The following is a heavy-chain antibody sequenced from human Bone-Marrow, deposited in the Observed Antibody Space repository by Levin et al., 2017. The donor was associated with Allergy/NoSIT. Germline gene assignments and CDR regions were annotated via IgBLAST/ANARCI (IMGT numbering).Heavy chain of an antibody. CDR2: IGTAGDT. D-gene: IGHD3-3*01. CDR3: ARGRAIWSGYYGNGMDV. J-gene: IGHJ6*02. CDR1: GFTFSSYD. Sequence: GGSLRLSCAASGFTFSSYDMHWVRQATGKGLEWVSAIGTAGDTYYPGSVKGRFTISRENAKNSLYLQMNSLRAGDTAVYYCARGRAIWSGYYGNGMDVWGQGTTVTVSS. V-gene: IGHV3-13*01.